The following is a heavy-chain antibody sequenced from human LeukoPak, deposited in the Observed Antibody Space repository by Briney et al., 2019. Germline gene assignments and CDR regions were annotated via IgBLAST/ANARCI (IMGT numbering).Heavy chain of an antibody. CDR2: INHSGST. J-gene: IGHJ6*02. CDR3: TRGPLGVVLYYYYGMDV. Sequence: SETLSLTCAVSGGSISSGGYSWSWIRQPPGKGLEWIGEINHSGSTNYNPSLKSRVTISVDTSKNQFSLKLSSVTAADTAVYYCTRGPLGVVLYYYYGMDVWGQGTTVTVSS. V-gene: IGHV4-34*01. CDR1: GGSISSGGYS. D-gene: IGHD4/OR15-4a*01.